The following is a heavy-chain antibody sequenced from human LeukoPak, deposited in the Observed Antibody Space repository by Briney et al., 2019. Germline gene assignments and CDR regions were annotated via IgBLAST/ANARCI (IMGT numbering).Heavy chain of an antibody. CDR1: GFTFSSYA. Sequence: GGSLRLSCAASGFTFSSYAMSWVRQAPGKGLEWVSAISGSSGSTYYADSVKGRFTISRDNSKNTLYLQMNSLRAEDTAVYYCAKDEWDIVATSKPGDFDYWGQGTLVTVSS. V-gene: IGHV3-23*01. CDR2: ISGSSGST. J-gene: IGHJ4*02. D-gene: IGHD5-12*01. CDR3: AKDEWDIVATSKPGDFDY.